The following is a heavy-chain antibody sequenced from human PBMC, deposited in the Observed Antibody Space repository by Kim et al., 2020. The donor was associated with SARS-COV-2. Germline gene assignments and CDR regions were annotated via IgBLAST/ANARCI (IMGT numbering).Heavy chain of an antibody. CDR3: ARGSPRPRHADFDY. J-gene: IGHJ4*02. Sequence: SETLSLTCTVSGGSISSYYWSWIRQPPGKGLEWIGYIYYSGSTNYNPSLKSRVTISVDTSKNQFSLKLSSVTAADTAVYYCARGSPRPRHADFDYWGQGTLVTVSS. CDR2: IYYSGST. CDR1: GGSISSYY. V-gene: IGHV4-59*01.